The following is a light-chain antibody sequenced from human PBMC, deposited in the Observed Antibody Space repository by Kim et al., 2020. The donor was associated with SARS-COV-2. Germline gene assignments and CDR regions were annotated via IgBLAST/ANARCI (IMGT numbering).Light chain of an antibody. CDR3: QSYDSSIVV. CDR1: SGSIASNY. Sequence: TVTTSCTGSSGSIASNYVQWYQQRPGSAPTTVIYEDNQRPSGVPDRFSGSIDSSSNSASLTISGLKTEDEADYYCQSYDSSIVVFGGGTQLTVL. CDR2: EDN. V-gene: IGLV6-57*02. J-gene: IGLJ2*01.